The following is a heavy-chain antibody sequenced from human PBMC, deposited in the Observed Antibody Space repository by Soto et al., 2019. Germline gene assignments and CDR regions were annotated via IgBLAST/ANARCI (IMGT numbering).Heavy chain of an antibody. J-gene: IGHJ6*02. CDR1: GFTFSSYP. Sequence: QVQLVESGGGVVQPGRSLRLSCVASGFTFSSYPIHWVRQAPGKGLEWVTTISSDGNDKSYSDSVKGRFTTSRDNSKNTVYLQMNNMRVEDTAGYYCAKEGVADKYYYYGMDVWGQGTTVNVSS. D-gene: IGHD3-3*01. V-gene: IGHV3-30*04. CDR2: ISSDGNDK. CDR3: AKEGVADKYYYYGMDV.